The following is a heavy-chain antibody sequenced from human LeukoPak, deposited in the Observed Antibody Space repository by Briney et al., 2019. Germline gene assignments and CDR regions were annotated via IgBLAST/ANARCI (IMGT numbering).Heavy chain of an antibody. Sequence: GGSLKLSCATSGFTFSASAINWVRQASGKGREWVGRIASKGKNYATEYAASVKGRLTISRDVSKNTAYLQMNSLKTEDTAVYYCSRSGGDGATGEWGQGTLVTVSS. V-gene: IGHV3-73*01. CDR1: GFTFSASA. J-gene: IGHJ4*02. CDR2: IASKGKNYAT. D-gene: IGHD1-26*01. CDR3: SRSGGDGATGE.